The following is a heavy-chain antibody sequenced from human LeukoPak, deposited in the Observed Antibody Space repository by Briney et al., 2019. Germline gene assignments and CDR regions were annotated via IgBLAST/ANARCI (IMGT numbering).Heavy chain of an antibody. CDR3: ARQVRAGYSTGWYDWFDP. Sequence: GESLRISCKGSGYSFSSYWITWVRQMPGKGLEWTGRIDPSDSYTNYSPSFQGHVTISADKSISTAYLQWSSLKASDTAMYYCARQVRAGYSTGWYDWFDPWGQGTLVTVSS. V-gene: IGHV5-10-1*01. CDR2: IDPSDSYT. J-gene: IGHJ5*02. D-gene: IGHD6-19*01. CDR1: GYSFSSYW.